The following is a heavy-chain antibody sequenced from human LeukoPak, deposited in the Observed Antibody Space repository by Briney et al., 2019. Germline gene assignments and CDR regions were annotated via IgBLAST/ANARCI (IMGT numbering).Heavy chain of an antibody. CDR1: GFTYNYYS. J-gene: IGHJ6*03. D-gene: IGHD3-10*01. CDR2: ISSSSRYI. Sequence: PGGSLRLSCAASGFTYNYYSMNWVRQDPGKGLEWVSSISSSSRYIYYTDSVKGRFTISRDNAKNSLYLQMNSLRAEDTAVYYCARDREEDYYMDVWGKGTTVTVSS. V-gene: IGHV3-21*01. CDR3: ARDREEDYYMDV.